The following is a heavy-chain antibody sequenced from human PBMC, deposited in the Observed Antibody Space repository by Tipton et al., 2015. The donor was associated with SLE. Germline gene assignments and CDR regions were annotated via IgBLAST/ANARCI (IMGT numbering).Heavy chain of an antibody. D-gene: IGHD6-19*01. Sequence: SLRLSCAASGFTFDDYAMHWVRQAPGKGLEWVSLISWDGGSTYYADSVKGRFTISRDNSKNSLDLQMNSLRAEDTALYYCAKDTSVEGRGYFDYWGQGTLVTVSS. CDR1: GFTFDDYA. CDR2: ISWDGGST. CDR3: AKDTSVEGRGYFDY. J-gene: IGHJ4*02. V-gene: IGHV3-43D*03.